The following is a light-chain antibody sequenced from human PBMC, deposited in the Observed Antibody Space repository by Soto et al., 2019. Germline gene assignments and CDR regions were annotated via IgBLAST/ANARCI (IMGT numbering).Light chain of an antibody. CDR1: QDIRNY. V-gene: IGKV1-39*01. CDR2: AAS. J-gene: IGKJ5*01. Sequence: DIQMTQSPSSLAASVGDRVNITCRASQDIRNYLGWYQQKPGKAPNLLIYAASSLQSGVPSRFSGSGSGTDFTLTISNLQPEDFATYYCQQSYSTLPITFGQGTRLEIK. CDR3: QQSYSTLPIT.